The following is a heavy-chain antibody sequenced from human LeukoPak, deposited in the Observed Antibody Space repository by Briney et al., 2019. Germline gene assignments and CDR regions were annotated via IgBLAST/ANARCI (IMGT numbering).Heavy chain of an antibody. CDR3: AKGGMAAKIAY. D-gene: IGHD5-24*01. CDR1: GFTFSSYA. Sequence: GGSLRLSCAASGFTFSSYAMNWVRQAPGKGLEWVSGISGSGGSTYYAGSVKGRFTISRDNSKDTLYVQMNSLRAEDTAVYYCAKGGMAAKIAYWGQGTLVTVSS. J-gene: IGHJ4*02. CDR2: ISGSGGST. V-gene: IGHV3-23*01.